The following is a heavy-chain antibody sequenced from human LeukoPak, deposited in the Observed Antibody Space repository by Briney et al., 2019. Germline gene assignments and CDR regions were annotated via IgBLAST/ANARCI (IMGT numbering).Heavy chain of an antibody. Sequence: GGSLRLSCAASGFTFSSFGMHWVRQAPGKGLAWVAFIRFDGSNKHYEDSVKGRFTISRDDSKNTLYLQMNSLRAEDTAVYYCAKGRPVAGASGKGYFDYWGQGTLVTVSS. V-gene: IGHV3-30*02. J-gene: IGHJ4*02. CDR3: AKGRPVAGASGKGYFDY. D-gene: IGHD6-19*01. CDR2: IRFDGSNK. CDR1: GFTFSSFG.